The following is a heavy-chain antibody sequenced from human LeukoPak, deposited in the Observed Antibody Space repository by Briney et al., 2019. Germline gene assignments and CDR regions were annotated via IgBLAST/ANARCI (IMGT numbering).Heavy chain of an antibody. V-gene: IGHV3-11*04. CDR2: ISSSGSTI. CDR1: GFTFSDYY. J-gene: IGHJ4*02. D-gene: IGHD3-9*01. Sequence: TGGSLRLSCAASGFTFSDYYMSWIRQAPGKGLEWVSYISSSGSTIYYADSVKGRFTISRDNSKNTLYLQMNSLRAEDTAVYYCARDGTEYDILTGYSDYWGQGTLVTVSS. CDR3: ARDGTEYDILTGYSDY.